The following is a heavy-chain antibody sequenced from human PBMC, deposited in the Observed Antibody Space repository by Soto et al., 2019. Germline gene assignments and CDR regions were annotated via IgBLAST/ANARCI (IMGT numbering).Heavy chain of an antibody. Sequence: QVQLQESGPGLVRPSGTLSLTCAVSGASISSTTSGNWWSWVRQPPEKGLEWIGEIYHSGSTNYNPSLKSRVTMSLDKSTNQFSLKLTSVTAADTAVYYCARMVGATLVDFWGQGTLVTVSS. J-gene: IGHJ4*02. CDR3: ARMVGATLVDF. CDR2: IYHSGST. CDR1: GASISSTTSGNW. D-gene: IGHD1-26*01. V-gene: IGHV4-4*02.